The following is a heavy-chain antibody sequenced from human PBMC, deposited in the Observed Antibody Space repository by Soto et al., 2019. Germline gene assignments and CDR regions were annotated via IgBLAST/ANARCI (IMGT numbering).Heavy chain of an antibody. J-gene: IGHJ3*02. CDR1: GFTFSSYW. CDR3: ARDGYSSSWDDAFDI. Sequence: GGSLRLSCAASGFTFSSYWMSWVRQAPGKGLEWVANIKQDGSEKYYVDPVKGRFTISRDNAKNSLYLQMNSLRAEDTAVYYCARDGYSSSWDDAFDIWGQGTMVTVSS. D-gene: IGHD6-13*01. CDR2: IKQDGSEK. V-gene: IGHV3-7*01.